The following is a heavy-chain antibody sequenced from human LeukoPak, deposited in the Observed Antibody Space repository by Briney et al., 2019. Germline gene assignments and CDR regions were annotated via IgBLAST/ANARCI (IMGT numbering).Heavy chain of an antibody. V-gene: IGHV3-30*03. J-gene: IGHJ4*02. D-gene: IGHD2-21*02. CDR3: ARQNFVVVTAIRIFDY. CDR2: ISYDGSNK. Sequence: GGSLRLSCAASGFTFSSYGMHWVRQAPGKGLEWVAVISYDGSNKYYADSVKGRFTISRDNSKNTLYLQMNSLRAEDTAVYYCARQNFVVVTAIRIFDYWGQGTLVTVSS. CDR1: GFTFSSYG.